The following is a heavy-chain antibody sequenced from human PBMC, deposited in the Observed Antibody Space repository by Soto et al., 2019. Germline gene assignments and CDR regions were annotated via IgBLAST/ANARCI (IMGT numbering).Heavy chain of an antibody. V-gene: IGHV4-30-2*01. J-gene: IGHJ4*02. D-gene: IGHD3-10*01. Sequence: SETLSLTCAVSGGSISSGGYSWSWIRQPPGKGLEWIGYIYHSGSTYYNPSLKSRVTISVDRSKNQFSLKLSSVTAADTAVYYCSRGRGAGSGSYSQGFGYWGQGTLVTVSS. CDR1: GGSISSGGYS. CDR3: SRGRGAGSGSYSQGFGY. CDR2: IYHSGST.